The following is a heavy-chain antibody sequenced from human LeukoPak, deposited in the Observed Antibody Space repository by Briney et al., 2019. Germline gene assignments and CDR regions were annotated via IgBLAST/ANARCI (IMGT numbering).Heavy chain of an antibody. CDR2: ISSSGSTI. CDR3: ARDGCSSTRCYDY. J-gene: IGHJ4*02. V-gene: IGHV3-48*01. D-gene: IGHD2-2*01. Sequence: GGSLRLSCAASGFTFSSYSMNWVRQAPGKGLEWVSYISSSGSTIYYADSVKGGFTISRDNAKNSLYLQMNSLRAEDTAVYYCARDGCSSTRCYDYWGQGTLVTVSS. CDR1: GFTFSSYS.